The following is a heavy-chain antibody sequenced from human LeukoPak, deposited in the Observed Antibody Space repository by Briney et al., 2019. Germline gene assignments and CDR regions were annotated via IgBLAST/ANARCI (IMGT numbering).Heavy chain of an antibody. CDR1: GVSISNFY. J-gene: IGHJ5*01. CDR3: ARARGSDGSDHLDP. V-gene: IGHV4-4*07. Sequence: KASETLSLTCTVSGVSISNFYLIWIRQPAGKGLEWIGRIYSGGITIYNPSLKSRVTMSVDTSKNQFSLKLSSVTAADTAVYDCARARGSDGSDHLDPWGQGTLVTVSS. CDR2: IYSGGIT. D-gene: IGHD3-10*01.